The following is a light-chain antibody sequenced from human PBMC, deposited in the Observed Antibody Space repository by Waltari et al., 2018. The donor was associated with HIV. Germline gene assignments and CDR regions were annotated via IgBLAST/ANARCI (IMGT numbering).Light chain of an antibody. CDR3: QHYDTFPYT. Sequence: DIQMTQSPPSLSASVGDPVTIPFRASQGISSWLAWYQQKPGKAPKPLVYAAASLQTGVPSRFSGSGKGTHFTLTITSLQTEDFATYYCQHYDTFPYTFGQGTRLDIK. CDR1: QGISSW. J-gene: IGKJ2*01. CDR2: AAA. V-gene: IGKV1D-16*01.